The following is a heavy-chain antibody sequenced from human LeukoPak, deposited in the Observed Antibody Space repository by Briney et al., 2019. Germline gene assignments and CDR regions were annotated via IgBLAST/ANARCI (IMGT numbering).Heavy chain of an antibody. CDR1: GYSISSGYY. CDR3: ARIQQLVGTVDY. Sequence: PSETLSLTCAVSGYSISSGYYWGWIRQPPGKGLEWIGSIYHSGSTYYNPSLKSRVTISVDTSKNQFSLKLGSVTAADTAVYYCARIQQLVGTVDYWGQGTLVTVSS. V-gene: IGHV4-38-2*01. J-gene: IGHJ4*02. D-gene: IGHD6-13*01. CDR2: IYHSGST.